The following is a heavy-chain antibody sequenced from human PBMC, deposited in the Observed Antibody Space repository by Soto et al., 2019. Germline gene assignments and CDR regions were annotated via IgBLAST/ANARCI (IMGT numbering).Heavy chain of an antibody. Sequence: GGSLRLSCAASGVTFSSYAMSWVRQAPGKGLEWVSAISGSGGSTYYADSVKGRFTISRDNSKNTLCLQMNSLRAEDTAVYYCAKMREDWNDDRIMDVWGKGTTVTVSS. CDR1: GVTFSSYA. J-gene: IGHJ6*04. D-gene: IGHD1-1*01. V-gene: IGHV3-23*01. CDR3: AKMREDWNDDRIMDV. CDR2: ISGSGGST.